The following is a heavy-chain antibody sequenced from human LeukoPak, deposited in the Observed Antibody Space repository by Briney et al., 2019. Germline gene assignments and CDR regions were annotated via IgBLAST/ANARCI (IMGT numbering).Heavy chain of an antibody. D-gene: IGHD6-13*01. CDR1: GGSISSYY. Sequence: SETLSLTCTVSGGSISSYYWSWIRQPPGKGLEWIGYIYYSGSTNYNPSLKSRVTISIDTSKNQFSLKLSSVTAADTAVYYCASSTAAAGSSLYYYGMDVWGQGTTVTVSS. CDR3: ASSTAAAGSSLYYYGMDV. J-gene: IGHJ6*02. V-gene: IGHV4-59*01. CDR2: IYYSGST.